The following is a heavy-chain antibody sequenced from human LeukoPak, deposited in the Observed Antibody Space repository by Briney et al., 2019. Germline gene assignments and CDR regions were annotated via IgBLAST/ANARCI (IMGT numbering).Heavy chain of an antibody. V-gene: IGHV3-23*01. CDR3: AKNAGLGYCTSTSCPFDP. CDR2: ISGSGDST. J-gene: IGHJ5*02. Sequence: PGGSLRLSCAASGFTFSHSDMNWVRQAPGKGLEWVSAISGSGDSTHYADSVKGRFTISRDNSKNTVFLQMNSLTAEDTAVYYCAKNAGLGYCTSTSCPFDPWGQGTLVTVSS. CDR1: GFTFSHSD. D-gene: IGHD2-2*01.